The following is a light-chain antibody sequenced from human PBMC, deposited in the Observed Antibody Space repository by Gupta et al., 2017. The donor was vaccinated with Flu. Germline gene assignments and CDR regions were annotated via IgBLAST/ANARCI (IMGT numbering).Light chain of an antibody. V-gene: IGLV2-14*01. CDR2: EVT. J-gene: IGLJ1*01. Sequence: QSALTQPASVSGSPGQSITISCTGTSTDVGEYNFVSWYQQHPGKAPKLIIYEVTNRPSGVSGRFSGSKSGTTASLIISGLQADDEADYYCSSYTRSSNYVFGTGTRVTVL. CDR1: STDVGEYNF. CDR3: SSYTRSSNYV.